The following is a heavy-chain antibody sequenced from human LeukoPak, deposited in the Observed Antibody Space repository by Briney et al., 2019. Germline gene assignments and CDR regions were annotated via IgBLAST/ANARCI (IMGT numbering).Heavy chain of an antibody. Sequence: ASVKVSCKASGYTFTTYYMHWVRQAPGQGLEWMGIINPSGGSTTYAQKFQGRVTVTRDTSTSTVYMGLSSLRSEDTAMYYCARARYGGNQIDYWGQGTLVTVSS. D-gene: IGHD4/OR15-4a*01. CDR1: GYTFTTYY. CDR2: INPSGGST. J-gene: IGHJ4*02. CDR3: ARARYGGNQIDY. V-gene: IGHV1-46*01.